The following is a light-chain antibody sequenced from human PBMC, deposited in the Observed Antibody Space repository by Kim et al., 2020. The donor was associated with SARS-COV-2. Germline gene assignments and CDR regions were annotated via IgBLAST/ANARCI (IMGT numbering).Light chain of an antibody. Sequence: SSELTQDPAVSVALGQTVRITCQGDSLRSYYASWYQQKPGQAPVLVIYGKNNRPSVISDRFSGSSSGNTASLTITGAQAEDEADYYCNSRDSSGNHPVFG. J-gene: IGLJ2*01. V-gene: IGLV3-19*01. CDR3: NSRDSSGNHPV. CDR2: GKN. CDR1: SLRSYY.